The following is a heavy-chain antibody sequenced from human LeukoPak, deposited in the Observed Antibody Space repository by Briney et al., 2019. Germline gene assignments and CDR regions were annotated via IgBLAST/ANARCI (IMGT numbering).Heavy chain of an antibody. V-gene: IGHV3-7*01. CDR1: GFTFSSYW. Sequence: GGSMRLSCAASGFTFSSYWMSWVRQAAGKWLGWVAKIKQDGSEKYYVDSVKGRFTISRDNAKNSLYLQMNSLRAEDTAVYYCARSGMASFDFWGQGTLVTVSS. J-gene: IGHJ4*02. D-gene: IGHD6-13*01. CDR2: IKQDGSEK. CDR3: ARSGMASFDF.